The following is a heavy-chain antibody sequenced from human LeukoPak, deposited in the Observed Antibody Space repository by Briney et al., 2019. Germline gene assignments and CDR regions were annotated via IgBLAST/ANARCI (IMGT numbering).Heavy chain of an antibody. CDR1: GYTFTGYY. CDR3: ARDLRTTKWGLQLGDY. D-gene: IGHD5-18*01. CDR2: INPNSGGT. J-gene: IGHJ4*02. Sequence: GASVKVSCKASGYTFTGYYMHWVRQAPGQGLEWMGWINPNSGGTNYAQKFQGRVTMTRDTSISTAYMELSRLRSDDTAVYYCARDLRTTKWGLQLGDYWGQGTLVTVSS. V-gene: IGHV1-2*02.